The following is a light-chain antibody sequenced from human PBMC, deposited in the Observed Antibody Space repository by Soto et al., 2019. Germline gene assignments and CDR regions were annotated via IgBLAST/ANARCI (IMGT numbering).Light chain of an antibody. J-gene: IGKJ1*01. Sequence: EIVMTQSPATLSVSPGERATLFCRASQGVRSNLAWYQQKPGQPPRLVSSGASTRAPGIPARFSGFGSGTDFTLTISSLQSEDFAIYYCQQYNNWPAITFGQGTKVDIK. CDR1: QGVRSN. V-gene: IGKV3D-15*01. CDR2: GAS. CDR3: QQYNNWPAIT.